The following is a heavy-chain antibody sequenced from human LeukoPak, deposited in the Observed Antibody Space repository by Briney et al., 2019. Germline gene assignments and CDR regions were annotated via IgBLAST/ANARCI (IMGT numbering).Heavy chain of an antibody. Sequence: PGGSLRLSCAASGFTFSSYDMHWVRQATGKGLEWVSAIGPAGDTFYPGSVKGRFTISRESAKNSLYLQMNSLRAGDTAVYYCARGWNWAFDIWGQGTMVTVSS. CDR1: GFTFSSYD. V-gene: IGHV3-13*01. CDR3: ARGWNWAFDI. D-gene: IGHD1-7*01. J-gene: IGHJ3*02. CDR2: IGPAGDT.